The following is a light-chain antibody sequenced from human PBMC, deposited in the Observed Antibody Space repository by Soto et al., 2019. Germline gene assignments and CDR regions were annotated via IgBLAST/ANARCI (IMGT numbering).Light chain of an antibody. J-gene: IGKJ4*01. CDR2: WAS. CDR1: QRVLFSSNNKNY. Sequence: DIVMTQSPDSLAVSLGERATINCKSSQRVLFSSNNKNYLACYQQKPGQPPKLLIYWASTRESGVPDRFSGSGSGTDFTLTISSLQAEDVAVYYCQQYDRTPTFGGGTKVEIK. V-gene: IGKV4-1*01. CDR3: QQYDRTPT.